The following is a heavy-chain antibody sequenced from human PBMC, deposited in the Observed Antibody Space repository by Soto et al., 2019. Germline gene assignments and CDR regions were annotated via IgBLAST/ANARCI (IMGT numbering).Heavy chain of an antibody. CDR2: ISSSSSYK. V-gene: IGHV3-11*05. Sequence: QVQLVESGGGLVKPGGSLRLSCAASGFTFSDYYMSWIRQAPGKGLEWVSYISSSSSYKNYAYSVKGRFTISRDNAKNSLYLQMNSLRAEDTAVYYCARTIAAAGGRRYFDLWGRGTLVTVSS. CDR3: ARTIAAAGGRRYFDL. D-gene: IGHD6-13*01. J-gene: IGHJ2*01. CDR1: GFTFSDYY.